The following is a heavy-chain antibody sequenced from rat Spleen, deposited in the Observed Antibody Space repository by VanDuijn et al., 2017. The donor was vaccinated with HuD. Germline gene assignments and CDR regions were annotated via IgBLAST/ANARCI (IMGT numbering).Heavy chain of an antibody. CDR3: ARHGRIPTDY. CDR1: GFTFSNYG. CDR2: ISYDGSST. J-gene: IGHJ2*01. D-gene: IGHD2-1*01. V-gene: IGHV5-29*01. Sequence: EVQLVESGGGLVQPGRSLKLSCAASGFTFSNYGMAWVRQAPTKGLEWVATISYDGSSTYYRDSVKGRFTISRDNAKSTLYLQMDSLRSEDTATYYCARHGRIPTDYWGQGVMVTVPS.